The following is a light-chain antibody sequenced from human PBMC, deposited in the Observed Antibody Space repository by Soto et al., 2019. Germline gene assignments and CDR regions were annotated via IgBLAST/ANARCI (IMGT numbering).Light chain of an antibody. CDR1: QSVSVY. J-gene: IGKJ1*01. CDR3: QQYGSSPRT. CDR2: DAS. V-gene: IGKV3-11*01. Sequence: EIVFTQSPAPLSFSPGERATLSCRASQSVSVYLAWFQQKPGQPPRLLIYDASKRATGIPPRFSGSGSTTDFTLTISSLEPEDFAVYYCQQYGSSPRTFGQGTKVDIK.